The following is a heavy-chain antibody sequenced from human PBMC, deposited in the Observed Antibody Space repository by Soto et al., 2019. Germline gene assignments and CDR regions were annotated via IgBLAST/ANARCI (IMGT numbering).Heavy chain of an antibody. CDR3: AEGGVVVVPAAEFDY. D-gene: IGHD2-2*01. CDR2: ISGIGGST. Sequence: GGSLRLSCAASGFTFSSYAMSWVRQAPGKGLEWVSGISGIGGSTYYADSVKGRFTISRDNSKNTLYLQMNSLRAEDTAVYYCAEGGVVVVPAAEFDYWGQGTLVTVSS. CDR1: GFTFSSYA. V-gene: IGHV3-23*01. J-gene: IGHJ4*02.